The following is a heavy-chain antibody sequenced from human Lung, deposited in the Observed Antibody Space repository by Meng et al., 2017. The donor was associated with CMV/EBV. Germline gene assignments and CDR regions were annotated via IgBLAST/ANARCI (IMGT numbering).Heavy chain of an antibody. D-gene: IGHD6-19*01. CDR1: GYSFSGVY. V-gene: IGHV1-2*06. CDR2: VNPISDDT. Sequence: VQLVQSGSEVKRPGASVKISCQASGYSFSGVYLNCARQAPGHGLEWLGRVNPISDDTHLAQKFEGRITVTRGATINTAFMELTRLRSDDTAVYYCAKSSDNGWSSWGPGTLVTVSS. CDR3: AKSSDNGWSS. J-gene: IGHJ4*01.